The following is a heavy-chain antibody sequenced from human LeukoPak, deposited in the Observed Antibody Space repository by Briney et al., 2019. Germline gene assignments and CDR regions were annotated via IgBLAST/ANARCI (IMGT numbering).Heavy chain of an antibody. CDR2: IKQDGSEK. J-gene: IGHJ4*02. CDR1: GFTFSSYW. D-gene: IGHD3-22*01. CDR3: VRDLYRIVVVPHYFDY. V-gene: IGHV3-7*01. Sequence: PGGSLRLSCAASGFTFSSYWMSWVRQAPGKGLEWVANIKQDGSEKYYVDSVKGRFTISRDNAKNSLYLQMNSLRAEDTAVYYCVRDLYRIVVVPHYFDYWGQGTLVTVSS.